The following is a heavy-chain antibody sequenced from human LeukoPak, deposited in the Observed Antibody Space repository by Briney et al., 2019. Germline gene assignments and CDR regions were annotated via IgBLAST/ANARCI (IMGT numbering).Heavy chain of an antibody. D-gene: IGHD6-13*01. V-gene: IGHV1-8*02. Sequence: GASVKVSCKASGYTFTGYYMHWVRQATGQGLEWMGWMNPNSGNTGYAQKFQGRVSMTRNTSISTAYMELSSLRSEDTAVYYCARRGSSSSWYVRFDYWGQGTPVTVSS. CDR3: ARRGSSSSWYVRFDY. J-gene: IGHJ4*02. CDR1: GYTFTGYY. CDR2: MNPNSGNT.